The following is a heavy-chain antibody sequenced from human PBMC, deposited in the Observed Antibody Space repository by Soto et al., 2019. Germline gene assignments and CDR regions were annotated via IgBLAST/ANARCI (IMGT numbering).Heavy chain of an antibody. CDR2: IYYNGFT. J-gene: IGHJ4*02. V-gene: IGHV4-59*01. CDR3: ARRNGYNYY. Sequence: QVQLQESGPGLVKPSETLSLTCTVSGDSLSGYYWSWIRQPPGKGLEWIGYIYYNGFTKYNPSLKSRVTISVDTSKNQFSLTLTSVTAADTALYYCARRNGYNYYWGQGTLVTVSS. CDR1: GDSLSGYY. D-gene: IGHD5-12*01.